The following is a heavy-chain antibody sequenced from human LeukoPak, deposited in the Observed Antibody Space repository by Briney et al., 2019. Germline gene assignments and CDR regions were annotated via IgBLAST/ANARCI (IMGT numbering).Heavy chain of an antibody. V-gene: IGHV3-48*01. CDR2: ISSSSSTI. CDR1: GFTFSSYS. CDR3: ARVAGGLHYYFDY. Sequence: GGSLRLSCAASGFTFSSYSMNWVRQAPGKGLEWVSYISSSSSTIYYADSVKGRFTISRDNAKNSLYLQMNSLRAEDTAVYYCARVAGGLHYYFDYWGQGTLVTVSS. J-gene: IGHJ4*02. D-gene: IGHD3-16*01.